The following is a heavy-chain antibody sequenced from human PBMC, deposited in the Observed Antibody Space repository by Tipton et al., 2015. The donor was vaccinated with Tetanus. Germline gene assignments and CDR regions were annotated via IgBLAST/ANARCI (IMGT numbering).Heavy chain of an antibody. CDR2: INPSGFT. CDR3: ARGVDLTGYDRAYYFYAMDV. J-gene: IGHJ6*02. CDR1: GESFSDHH. Sequence: LRLSCAVYGESFSDHHWNWIRQSPGKGLEWIGEINPSGFTTYNPSLKSRVTMSEDTSKNHFSLELTSVTAADTAVYYCARGVDLTGYDRAYYFYAMDVWGQGTTVTVSS. V-gene: IGHV4-34*01. D-gene: IGHD3-9*01.